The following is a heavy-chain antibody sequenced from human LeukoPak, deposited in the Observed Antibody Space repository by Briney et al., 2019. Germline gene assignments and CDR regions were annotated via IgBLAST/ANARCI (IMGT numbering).Heavy chain of an antibody. CDR2: IYYSGST. CDR3: ARHSASLIMIACGPFDY. D-gene: IGHD3-16*01. Sequence: PSEPVSLTCTVSGCAIRSSSYYWGWLRQPPGKGLEWFGSIYYSGSTYYHPSLKSRVTISVDTSKNQFSLKLSSVTAADTAVYYCARHSASLIMIACGPFDYWGQGTLVTVSS. V-gene: IGHV4-39*01. J-gene: IGHJ4*02. CDR1: GCAIRSSSYY.